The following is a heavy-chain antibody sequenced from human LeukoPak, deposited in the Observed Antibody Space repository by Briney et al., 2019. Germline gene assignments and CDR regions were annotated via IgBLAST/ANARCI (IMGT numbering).Heavy chain of an antibody. CDR3: ARWYCSSTSCPADAFDI. V-gene: IGHV1-18*01. J-gene: IGHJ3*02. CDR1: GYTFNSYG. Sequence: ASVKVSCKASGYTFNSYGTTWVRQAPGQGLEWIGWISVYNGNTNYAQKFQGRVTMTTDTSTSTAYMGLRSLRSDDTAVYYCARWYCSSTSCPADAFDIWGQGTMVTVSS. D-gene: IGHD2-2*01. CDR2: ISVYNGNT.